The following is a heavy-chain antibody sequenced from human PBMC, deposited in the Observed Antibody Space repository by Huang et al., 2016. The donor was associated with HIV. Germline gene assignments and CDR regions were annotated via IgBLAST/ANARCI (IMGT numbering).Heavy chain of an antibody. CDR2: IYYSGST. Sequence: QLQLQESGPGLVKPSEILSLTCTVSGGSISSSSYYWGWIRQPPGKGLEWIGSIYYSGSTYYNPSRKSRVTISVDTSKNQFSLKLSSVTAADTAVYYCARHKGSSPFYFDYWGQGTLVTVSS. D-gene: IGHD1-26*01. CDR3: ARHKGSSPFYFDY. CDR1: GGSISSSSYY. J-gene: IGHJ4*02. V-gene: IGHV4-39*01.